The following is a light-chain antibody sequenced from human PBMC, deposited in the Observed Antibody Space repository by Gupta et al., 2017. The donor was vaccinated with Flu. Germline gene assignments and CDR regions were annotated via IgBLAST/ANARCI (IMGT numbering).Light chain of an antibody. CDR2: AAS. Sequence: DIQMTQSPSSLSASVGDRVTITCRASQSISSYLNWYQQKPGKAPKLLIYAASSLQSGVPSRFSGSGSGTDFTLIISSLQPEEFATYYCQQSYSTPRSFGQGPKLEIK. J-gene: IGKJ2*03. CDR3: QQSYSTPRS. V-gene: IGKV1-39*01. CDR1: QSISSY.